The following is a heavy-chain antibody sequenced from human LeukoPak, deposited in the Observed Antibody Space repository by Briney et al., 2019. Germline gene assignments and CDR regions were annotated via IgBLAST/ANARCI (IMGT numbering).Heavy chain of an antibody. CDR1: GFTVSSNY. D-gene: IGHD6-13*01. CDR3: ARVPSQQLVPEYFDF. Sequence: GGSLRLSCAASGFTVSSNYMSWVRQAPGKGLEWVAVISFDGSHRYYADSVKGRFTISRDNSKNTVYLKMNSLRAEDRAVYYCARVPSQQLVPEYFDFWGQGTLVTVSS. V-gene: IGHV3-30*01. CDR2: ISFDGSHR. J-gene: IGHJ4*02.